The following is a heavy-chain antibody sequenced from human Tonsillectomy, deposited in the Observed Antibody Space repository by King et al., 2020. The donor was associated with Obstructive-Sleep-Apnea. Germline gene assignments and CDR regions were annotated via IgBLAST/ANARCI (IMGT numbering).Heavy chain of an antibody. Sequence: VQLVESGGGLVQPGGSLRLSCAASGFTFSSYAMSWVRQAPGKGLEWVSVISGSGDSTYYADSVKGRFTISRDNSKNTLYLQMNGLRAEDTAVYHCAKMGYYYDSSGSYYFDYWGQGTLVTVSS. J-gene: IGHJ4*02. D-gene: IGHD3-22*01. CDR2: ISGSGDST. CDR1: GFTFSSYA. CDR3: AKMGYYYDSSGSYYFDY. V-gene: IGHV3-23*04.